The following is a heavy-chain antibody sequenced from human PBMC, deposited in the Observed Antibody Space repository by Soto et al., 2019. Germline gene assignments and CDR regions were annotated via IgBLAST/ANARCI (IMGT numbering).Heavy chain of an antibody. J-gene: IGHJ5*02. CDR2: INPHNGNT. Sequence: QVQLVQSGAEVKKPGASVTVSCKASGYSFTSFRINWVRQAPGQGLEWMGWINPHNGNTNYTHKFHVRVIMTTDATTSTAYMDMRSLRSDDTAMYYCASARFASLDSDVGLDPWCPGTQVTVTS. CDR1: GYSFTSFR. CDR3: ASARFASLDSDVGLDP. D-gene: IGHD3-16*01. V-gene: IGHV1-18*04.